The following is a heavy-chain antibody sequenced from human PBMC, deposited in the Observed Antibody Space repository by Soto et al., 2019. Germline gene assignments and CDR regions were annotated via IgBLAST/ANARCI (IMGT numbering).Heavy chain of an antibody. J-gene: IGHJ4*02. CDR1: XXXXXXXX. Sequence: GGSLRLSXXASXXXXXXXXXXXXXQAPGKGLEWVAXIXQDGSETYYGDSVKGRFTISRDNAKNSLYLQMNSLRAEDTAVYYCARYGCSGGSCYTTRTFDYWGQGTLVTVSS. D-gene: IGHD2-15*01. CDR3: ARYGCSGGSCYTTRTFDY. CDR2: IXQDGSET. V-gene: IGHV3-7*01.